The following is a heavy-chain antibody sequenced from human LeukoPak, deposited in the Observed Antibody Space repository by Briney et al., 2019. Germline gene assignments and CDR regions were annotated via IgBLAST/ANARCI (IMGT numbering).Heavy chain of an antibody. J-gene: IGHJ4*02. Sequence: SETLSLTCAVYGVSFSGYYWSWIRQPPGKGLEWIGEINHSGSTNYNPSLKSRVTISVDTSKNQFSLKLSSVTAADTAVYYCARRGYYYGSGSYYRPPHFDYWGQGTLVTVSS. CDR2: INHSGST. CDR1: GVSFSGYY. D-gene: IGHD3-10*01. CDR3: ARRGYYYGSGSYYRPPHFDY. V-gene: IGHV4-34*01.